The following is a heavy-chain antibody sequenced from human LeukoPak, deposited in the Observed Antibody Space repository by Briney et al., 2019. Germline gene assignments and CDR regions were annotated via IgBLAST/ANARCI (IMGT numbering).Heavy chain of an antibody. D-gene: IGHD6-6*01. CDR3: ARAAYNSSPDN. CDR2: IDGDGSST. J-gene: IGHJ4*02. V-gene: IGHV3-74*01. Sequence: PGGSLRLSCAASGFTFSDYWMIWVRQAPGKGLVWVSHIDGDGSSTNYADSVKGRFTISRDNAKNTLYLQLRSLRGEDTAVYYCARAAYNSSPDNWGQGTLVTVSS. CDR1: GFTFSDYW.